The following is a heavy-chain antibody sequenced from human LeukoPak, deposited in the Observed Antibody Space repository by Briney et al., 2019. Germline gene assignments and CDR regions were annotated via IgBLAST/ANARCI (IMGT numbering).Heavy chain of an antibody. CDR2: IIPIFGTA. CDR1: GSTFSSYA. J-gene: IGHJ4*02. CDR3: ARGAPNNNFDWLLGIHAPLDYFDY. D-gene: IGHD3-9*01. Sequence: ASVKVSCKASGSTFSSYAISWVRQAPGQGLEWMGGIIPIFGTANYAQKFQGRVTITADESTSTAYMELSSLRSEDTAVYYCARGAPNNNFDWLLGIHAPLDYFDYWGQGTLVTVSS. V-gene: IGHV1-69*13.